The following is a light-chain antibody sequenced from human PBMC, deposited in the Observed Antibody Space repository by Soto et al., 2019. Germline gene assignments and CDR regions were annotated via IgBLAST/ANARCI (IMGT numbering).Light chain of an antibody. CDR1: QSISSY. V-gene: IGKV3-11*01. CDR3: QQRYNFWT. Sequence: EIVLTQSPATLSLSPGERATLSCRASQSISSYLAWYQQKPGQAPRLLISDSSNRATGVPARFSGSGSGTDLTLTISSLEPEDFAVYYCQQRYNFWTFGQGTKVDIK. J-gene: IGKJ1*01. CDR2: DSS.